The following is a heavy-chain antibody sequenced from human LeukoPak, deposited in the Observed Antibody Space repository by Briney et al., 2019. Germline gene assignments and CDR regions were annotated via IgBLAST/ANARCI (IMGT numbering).Heavy chain of an antibody. V-gene: IGHV4-39*07. CDR2: IYYSGST. Sequence: SETLSLTCIVSGGSISSSSYYWGWIRQPPGKGLEWIGSIYYSGSTYYNPSLKSRVTISVDTSKNQFSLKLSSVTAADTAVYYCARVTGAVDYWGQGTLVTVSS. D-gene: IGHD1-14*01. CDR3: ARVTGAVDY. CDR1: GGSISSSSYY. J-gene: IGHJ4*02.